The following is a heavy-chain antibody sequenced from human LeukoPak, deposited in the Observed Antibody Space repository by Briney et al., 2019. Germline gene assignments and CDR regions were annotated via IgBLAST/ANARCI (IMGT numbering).Heavy chain of an antibody. Sequence: ASVKVSCKASGYTFSRYYMHWVRQAPGQGLEWMGIINPSGGSASYAQKFQGRVTMARDTSTRIVYMELSSLRSEDTAVYYCARWGASGLALIYYYGMDVWGQGTTVTVSS. CDR3: ARWGASGLALIYYYGMDV. CDR2: INPSGGSA. J-gene: IGHJ6*02. D-gene: IGHD3/OR15-3a*01. CDR1: GYTFSRYY. V-gene: IGHV1-46*01.